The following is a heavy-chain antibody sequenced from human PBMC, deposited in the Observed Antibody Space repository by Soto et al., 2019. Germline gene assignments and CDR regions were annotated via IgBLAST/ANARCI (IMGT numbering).Heavy chain of an antibody. V-gene: IGHV4-39*01. Sequence: QLQLQESGPGLVRPSETLSLTCTVSGGSIANNNYFWGWVRQPPGKGLEWIGSAAYSGGTYKNPSLKSLGAVSVDTSKNQFSLKVGSVTAADTAVYYCASSSLYGMDVWGQGTTVTVSS. CDR2: AAYSGGT. J-gene: IGHJ6*02. CDR3: ASSSLYGMDV. CDR1: GGSIANNNYF.